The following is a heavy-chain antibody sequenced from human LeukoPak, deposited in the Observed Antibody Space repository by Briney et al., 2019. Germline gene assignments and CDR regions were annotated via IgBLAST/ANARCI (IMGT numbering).Heavy chain of an antibody. CDR3: ARGVGGRSGDY. CDR2: MNSDGSSI. D-gene: IGHD3-10*01. CDR1: GFTFSSYW. V-gene: IGHV3-74*01. Sequence: GGSLRLSCAASGFTFSSYWMHWVRQAPGKGLVWVSRMNSDGSSISYADSVKGRFTISRDNAKNTLYLQMNSLRAEDTAVYYCARGVGGRSGDYWGQGTLVTVSS. J-gene: IGHJ4*02.